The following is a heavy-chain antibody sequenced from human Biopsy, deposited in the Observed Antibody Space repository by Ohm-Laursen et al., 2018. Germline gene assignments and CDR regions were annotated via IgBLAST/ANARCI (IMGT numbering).Heavy chain of an antibody. V-gene: IGHV4-59*07. J-gene: IGHJ2*01. CDR1: GGPIDSYY. CDR2: IYFTGRT. D-gene: IGHD5-24*01. Sequence: SDTLSLTCTVSGGPIDSYYWSWIRQPPGKALEWIGYIYFTGRTSYNPSLKSRVTMSVNTSKKQFSLRLSSVTAADTAVYYCASAGYNPDWNFDLWGRGTRVTASS. CDR3: ASAGYNPDWNFDL.